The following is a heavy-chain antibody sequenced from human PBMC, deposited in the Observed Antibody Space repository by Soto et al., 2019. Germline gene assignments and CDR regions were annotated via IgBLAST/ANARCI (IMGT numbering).Heavy chain of an antibody. J-gene: IGHJ4*02. Sequence: QVQLVESGGGVVQPGRSLRLSCAASGFTFSSYGMHWVRQAPGKGLEWVAVISFDENNKYYADSVKGRFTISRDNSKNTLSLQMNSLRTEDTAVYYCAKDGTTDQHDYWGQGTLVTVSS. D-gene: IGHD1-26*01. CDR3: AKDGTTDQHDY. CDR2: ISFDENNK. V-gene: IGHV3-30*18. CDR1: GFTFSSYG.